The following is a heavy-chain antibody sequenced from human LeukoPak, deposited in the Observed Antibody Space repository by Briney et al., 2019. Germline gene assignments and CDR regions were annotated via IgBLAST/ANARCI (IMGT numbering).Heavy chain of an antibody. CDR1: GFTFSSYG. J-gene: IGHJ1*01. CDR3: AKVAGDSSGYYYAEDAEYFQH. V-gene: IGHV3-30*02. D-gene: IGHD3-22*01. Sequence: GGSLRLSCAASGFTFSSYGMHWVRQAPGKGLEWVAFIRYDGSNKYHADSVKGRVTISRDNSKNTLYLQMTSLRAEDTAVYYCAKVAGDSSGYYYAEDAEYFQHWGQGTLVTVSS. CDR2: IRYDGSNK.